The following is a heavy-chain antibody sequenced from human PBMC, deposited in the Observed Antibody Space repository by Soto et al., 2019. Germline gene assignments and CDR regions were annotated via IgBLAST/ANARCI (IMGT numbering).Heavy chain of an antibody. Sequence: SENLSLTWNVSAASISRSIYYWGWIRQPPGKGLEWIGSMYYGGSPSNNPSLRSRVPLAVDTSKNQFSLRLSSVTAAATAFYYCAVRGGTGDLYDYDYWGLGTVVPASS. CDR3: AVRGGTGDLYDYDY. D-gene: IGHD7-27*01. J-gene: IGHJ4*02. V-gene: IGHV4-39*01. CDR2: MYYGGSP. CDR1: AASISRSIYY.